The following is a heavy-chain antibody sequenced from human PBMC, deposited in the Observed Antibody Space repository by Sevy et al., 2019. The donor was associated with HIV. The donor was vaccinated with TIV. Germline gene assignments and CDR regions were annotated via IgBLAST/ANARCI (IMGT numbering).Heavy chain of an antibody. V-gene: IGHV4-59*02. J-gene: IGHJ4*02. CDR3: TRLDSSGHSDY. Sequence: SETLSLTCTVSDGSVSGYFWSWIRQPPGRGLEWIGNIHQGGTTTYNPSLKSRLAISIDTSNNQFSLILTSATAADTAVYYCTRLDSSGHSDYWGQGTPVTVSS. CDR1: DGSVSGYF. CDR2: IHQGGTT. D-gene: IGHD3-22*01.